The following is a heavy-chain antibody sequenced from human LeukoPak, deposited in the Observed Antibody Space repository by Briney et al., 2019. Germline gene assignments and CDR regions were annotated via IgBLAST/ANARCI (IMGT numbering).Heavy chain of an antibody. V-gene: IGHV4-39*01. CDR3: ARRVVAGTFDY. Sequence: SETLSLTCTVSGGSISSSSYYWGWIRQPPGKGLEWIGSIYYSGSTYYNPSLKSRVTISVDTSKNQFSLKLSSVTAADTAVYYCARRVVAGTFDYWGQGTLVTVPS. J-gene: IGHJ4*02. D-gene: IGHD6-19*01. CDR2: IYYSGST. CDR1: GGSISSSSYY.